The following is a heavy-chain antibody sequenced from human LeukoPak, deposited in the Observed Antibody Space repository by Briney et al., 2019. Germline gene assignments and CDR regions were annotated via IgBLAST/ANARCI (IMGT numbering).Heavy chain of an antibody. V-gene: IGHV1-2*02. Sequence: ASVKVSCKASGYTFTGYYMHWVRQAPGQGLEWMGWINPNSGGTNYAQKFQGRVTMTRDTSISTAYMELSRLRSDDTAVYYCARDPIHYDFWSGYYASVSWFDPWGQGTLVAVSS. CDR1: GYTFTGYY. D-gene: IGHD3-3*01. J-gene: IGHJ5*02. CDR3: ARDPIHYDFWSGYYASVSWFDP. CDR2: INPNSGGT.